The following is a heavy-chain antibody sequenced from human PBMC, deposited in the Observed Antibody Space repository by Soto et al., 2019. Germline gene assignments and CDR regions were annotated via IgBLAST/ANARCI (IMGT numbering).Heavy chain of an antibody. J-gene: IGHJ4*02. D-gene: IGHD4-17*01. Sequence: TGGSLRLSCAASGFTFSSYSMNGVRQAPGKGLEWVSYISSSSSTIYYADSVKGRFTISRDNAKNSLYLQMNSLRAEDTAVYYCARALGDYVFDYWGQGTLVTVSS. CDR1: GFTFSSYS. CDR3: ARALGDYVFDY. CDR2: ISSSSSTI. V-gene: IGHV3-48*01.